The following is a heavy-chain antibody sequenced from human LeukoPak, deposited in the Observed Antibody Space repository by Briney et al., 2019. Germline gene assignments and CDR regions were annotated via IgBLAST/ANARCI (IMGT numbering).Heavy chain of an antibody. CDR2: ISSRGSAT. CDR3: AREMEFTGYDCGLDY. V-gene: IGHV3-48*03. CDR1: GFSFSGYE. D-gene: IGHD5-12*01. Sequence: GGSLRLSCAVSGFSFSGYEMNWVRQAPGKGLEWISYISSRGSATYYADSVKGRFIISRDDAKNTLYLQMNSLRAEDTAVYYCAREMEFTGYDCGLDYWGQGTLVTVSS. J-gene: IGHJ4*02.